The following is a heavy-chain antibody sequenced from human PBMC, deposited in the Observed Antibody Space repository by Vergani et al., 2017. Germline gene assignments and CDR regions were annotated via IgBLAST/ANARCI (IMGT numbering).Heavy chain of an antibody. J-gene: IGHJ6*02. D-gene: IGHD4-23*01. Sequence: QVQLVQSGAEVKKPGSSVKVSCKASGGTFSSYAISWVRQAPGQGLEWMGGIIPIFGTANYAQKFQGRVTITADESTSTAYMELSSLRSEDTAVYYCARGRPDDCGGNLGDYYYYYGMDVWGQGTTVTVSS. CDR2: IIPIFGTA. CDR3: ARGRPDDCGGNLGDYYYYYGMDV. CDR1: GGTFSSYA. V-gene: IGHV1-69*01.